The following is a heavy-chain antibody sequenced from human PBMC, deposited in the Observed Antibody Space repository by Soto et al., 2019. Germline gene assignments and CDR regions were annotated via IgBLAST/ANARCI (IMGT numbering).Heavy chain of an antibody. CDR1: GGTLSGYA. J-gene: IGHJ2*01. V-gene: IGHV1-69*01. D-gene: IGHD4-17*01. CDR3: ARSDGDYGDYHWYFDL. Sequence: QVQLVQSGAEVKKPGSSVKVSCKASGGTLSGYAISWVRRAPGQGLEWRGGIIPTFGTANYAQKFQGRVTITADESTSTAYMELSSLRSEDTAVYYCARSDGDYGDYHWYFDLWGRGTLVTVSS. CDR2: IIPTFGTA.